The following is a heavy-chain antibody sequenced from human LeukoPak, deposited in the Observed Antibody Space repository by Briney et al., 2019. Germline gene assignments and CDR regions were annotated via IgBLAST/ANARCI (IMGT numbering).Heavy chain of an antibody. CDR2: MNPNSGNT. CDR3: AREQVDSSGYYGRDQAFDY. D-gene: IGHD3-22*01. J-gene: IGHJ4*02. V-gene: IGHV1-8*01. Sequence: GASVKVSCKASGYTFTSYDINWVRQATGQGLEWMGWMNPNSGNTGYAQKLQGRVTMTTDTSTSTAYMELSSLRSEDTAVYYCAREQVDSSGYYGRDQAFDYWGQGTLVTVSS. CDR1: GYTFTSYD.